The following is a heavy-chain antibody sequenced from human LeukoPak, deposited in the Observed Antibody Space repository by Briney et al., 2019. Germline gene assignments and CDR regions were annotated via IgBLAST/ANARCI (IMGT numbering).Heavy chain of an antibody. J-gene: IGHJ4*02. CDR1: GGSFSDSY. CDR2: IHNRGST. Sequence: PSETLSLTCGVYGGSFSDSYWSWIRQPPGKGLEWIGQIHNRGSTNHNPSLRSRVTISEDTSKNQFSLKLGSVTAADTAVYYCARHGGYYFDFWGQGTLVTVSS. V-gene: IGHV4-34*01. D-gene: IGHD3-16*01. CDR3: ARHGGYYFDF.